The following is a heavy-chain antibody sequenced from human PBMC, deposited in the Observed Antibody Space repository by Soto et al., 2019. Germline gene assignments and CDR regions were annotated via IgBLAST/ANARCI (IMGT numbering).Heavy chain of an antibody. CDR2: IYHAGSP. Sequence: HLQESGPGLVKPSGTLSLTCDVSGGSIMSSSWWTWLRQSPGKGLEWIGEIYHAGSPDYNPSFRSRVTIFLDKSKNNFSLRLTSVTAADAATYYCARGSSFRGDFDFWGQGTAVTVS. J-gene: IGHJ3*01. CDR1: GGSIMSSSW. CDR3: ARGSSFRGDFDF. V-gene: IGHV4-4*02.